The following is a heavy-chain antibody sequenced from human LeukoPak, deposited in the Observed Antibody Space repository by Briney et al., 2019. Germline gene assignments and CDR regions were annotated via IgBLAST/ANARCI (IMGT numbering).Heavy chain of an antibody. Sequence: SETLSLTCTVSGGSISSGGYYWSWIRQPPGKGLEWIGYIYHSGSTYYNPSLKSRVTISVDRSKNQFSLKLSSVTAADTAVYYCARGIPGAAFDIWGQGTMVTVSS. V-gene: IGHV4-30-2*01. CDR1: GGSISSGGYY. J-gene: IGHJ3*02. CDR2: IYHSGST. CDR3: ARGIPGAAFDI. D-gene: IGHD1-26*01.